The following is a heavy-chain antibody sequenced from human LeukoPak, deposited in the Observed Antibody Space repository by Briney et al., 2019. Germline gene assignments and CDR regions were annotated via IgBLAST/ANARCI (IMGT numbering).Heavy chain of an antibody. V-gene: IGHV3-21*01. J-gene: IGHJ4*02. D-gene: IGHD6-13*01. CDR1: GFTFSSYS. CDR2: ISSSSSSYI. Sequence: PGGSLRLSCAASGFTFSSYSMNWVRQAPGKGLEWVSSISSSSSSYIYYADSVKGRFTISRDNAKNSLYLQMNSLRAEDTAVDYCARVRGSSWPFDYWGQGTLVTVSS. CDR3: ARVRGSSWPFDY.